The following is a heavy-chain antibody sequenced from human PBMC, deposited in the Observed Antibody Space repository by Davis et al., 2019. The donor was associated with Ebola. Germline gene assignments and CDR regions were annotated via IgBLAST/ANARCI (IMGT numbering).Heavy chain of an antibody. V-gene: IGHV3-21*01. Sequence: GGPLRPSCTAPGFTFSTYTMNGVRQPPGKGLEWVSSITSSSHYIFYPGSVNGLFTISRDNAKNSLYLQMKSLRAEDTAVYYCAKPLTSEWQWLIPDFDSWGQGTLVTVSS. J-gene: IGHJ4*02. CDR1: GFTFSTYT. CDR3: AKPLTSEWQWLIPDFDS. D-gene: IGHD6-19*01. CDR2: ITSSSHYI.